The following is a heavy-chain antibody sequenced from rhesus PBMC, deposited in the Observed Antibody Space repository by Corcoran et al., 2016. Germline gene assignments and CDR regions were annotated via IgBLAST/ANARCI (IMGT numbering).Heavy chain of an antibody. V-gene: IGHV3-20*01. CDR2: VRNKHNSNTT. CDR3: TKHSRGLDS. Sequence: EVQLVESGGGLVQPGGSLRLSCAASGFTFSNYYMHWVRQAQGKVLDWVGLVRNKHNSNTTEDAAAVKGRFTISRDDSKNTLYLQMSSLKTEGTALYYCTKHSRGLDSWGQGVVVTVSS. CDR1: GFTFSNYY. J-gene: IGHJ6*01.